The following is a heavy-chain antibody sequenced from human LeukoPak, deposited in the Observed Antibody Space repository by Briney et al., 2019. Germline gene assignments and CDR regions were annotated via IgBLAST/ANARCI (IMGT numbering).Heavy chain of an antibody. V-gene: IGHV3-30*19. D-gene: IGHD3-22*01. Sequence: PGGSLRLSCAASGFTFSSYGMHWVRQAPGKGLEWVAVISYDGSNKYYADSVKGRFTISRDNSKNTLYLQMNSLRAEDTAVYYCARLSDLGVRDSSGYPYYFDYWGQGTLVTVSS. CDR3: ARLSDLGVRDSSGYPYYFDY. CDR1: GFTFSSYG. CDR2: ISYDGSNK. J-gene: IGHJ4*02.